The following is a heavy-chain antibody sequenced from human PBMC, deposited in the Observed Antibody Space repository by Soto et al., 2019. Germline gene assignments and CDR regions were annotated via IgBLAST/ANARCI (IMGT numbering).Heavy chain of an antibody. CDR2: IGTAGDT. V-gene: IGHV3-13*01. CDR3: ARGAGPNYYGSRPEPNDY. J-gene: IGHJ4*02. D-gene: IGHD3-10*01. Sequence: EVQLVESGGGLVQPGGSLRLSCAASGFTFSSYDMHWVRQATGKGLEWVSAIGTAGDTYYPGSVKGRFTISRENAKNSLYLQMNSLRAEDTAVYYCARGAGPNYYGSRPEPNDYWGQGTLVTVSS. CDR1: GFTFSSYD.